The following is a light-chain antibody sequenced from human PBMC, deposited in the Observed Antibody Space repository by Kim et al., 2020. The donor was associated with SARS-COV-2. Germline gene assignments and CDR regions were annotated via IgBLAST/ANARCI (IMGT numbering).Light chain of an antibody. Sequence: QSALTQPASVSGSPGQSITISCTGTSSDVGGYNYVSWYQQHPGKAPKLMIYDVSHRPSGVANRFSGSKSGTTASLTISGLQAEDEADYYCSSYTSSSAWVFGGGTQLTVL. CDR2: DVS. CDR3: SSYTSSSAWV. V-gene: IGLV2-14*03. CDR1: SSDVGGYNY. J-gene: IGLJ3*02.